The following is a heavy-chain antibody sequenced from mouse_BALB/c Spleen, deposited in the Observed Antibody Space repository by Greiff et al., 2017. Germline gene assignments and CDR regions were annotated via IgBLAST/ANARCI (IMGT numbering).Heavy chain of an antibody. J-gene: IGHJ2*01. CDR2: ISDGGSYT. CDR1: GFTFSDYY. Sequence: EVQGVESGGGLVKPGGSLKLSCAASGFTFSDYYMYWVRQTPEKRLEWVATISDGGSYTYYPDSVKGRFTISRDNAKNNLYLQMSSLKSEDTAMYYCARDGYYGSGYYFDYWGQGTTLTVSS. D-gene: IGHD1-1*01. V-gene: IGHV5-4*02. CDR3: ARDGYYGSGYYFDY.